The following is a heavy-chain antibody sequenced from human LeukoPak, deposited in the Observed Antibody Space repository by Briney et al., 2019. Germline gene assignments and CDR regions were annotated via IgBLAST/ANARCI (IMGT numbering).Heavy chain of an antibody. CDR1: GGSISSYY. D-gene: IGHD1-14*01. J-gene: IGHJ2*01. CDR3: ARDPRGPDLNWYFDL. Sequence: PSETLSLTCTVSGGSISSYYWSWIRQPPGKGLEWIGYIYYSGSTNYNPSLKSRVTISVDTSKNQFSLKLSSVTAADTAVYYCARDPRGPDLNWYFDLWGRGTLVTVSS. CDR2: IYYSGST. V-gene: IGHV4-59*01.